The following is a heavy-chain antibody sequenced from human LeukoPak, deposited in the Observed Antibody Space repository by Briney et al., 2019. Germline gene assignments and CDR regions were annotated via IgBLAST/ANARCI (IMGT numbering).Heavy chain of an antibody. J-gene: IGHJ4*02. CDR3: ARDPDPIDGANFHY. D-gene: IGHD5-24*01. Sequence: GGSLRLSCAASGFTFSSDWMNWVRQAPGKGLEWVANINQDGSVTNYVDSVKGRFTISRDNAKNSLYLQMNRLRAEDTAVYYCARDPDPIDGANFHYWGQGTLVTVSS. V-gene: IGHV3-7*01. CDR2: INQDGSVT. CDR1: GFTFSSDW.